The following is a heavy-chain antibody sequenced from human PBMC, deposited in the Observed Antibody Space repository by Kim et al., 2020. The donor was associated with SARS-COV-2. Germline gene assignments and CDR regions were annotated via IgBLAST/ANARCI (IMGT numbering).Heavy chain of an antibody. V-gene: IGHV3-30*18. J-gene: IGHJ4*02. Sequence: GGSLRLSCAASGFTFSSYGMHWVRQAPGKWLEWVAVISYDGSNKYYADSVKGRFTISRDNSKNTLYLQMNSLRAEDTAVYYCAKERGRTYYYGSGSFGADYWGQGTLVTVSS. CDR1: GFTFSSYG. CDR3: AKERGRTYYYGSGSFGADY. D-gene: IGHD3-10*01. CDR2: ISYDGSNK.